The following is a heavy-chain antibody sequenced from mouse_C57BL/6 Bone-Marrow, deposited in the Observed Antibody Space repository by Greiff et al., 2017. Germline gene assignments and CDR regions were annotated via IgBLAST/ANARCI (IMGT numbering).Heavy chain of an antibody. J-gene: IGHJ2*01. CDR3: ARGYYGSSVYFDY. CDR2: INPSSGYT. V-gene: IGHV1-7*01. D-gene: IGHD1-1*01. CDR1: GYTFTSYW. Sequence: QVQLQQSGAELAKPGASVKLSCKASGYTFTSYWMHWVKQRPGQGLEWIGYINPSSGYTKYNQKIKDKATLTADKSSSTAYMQLSSLTYEDSAVYYCARGYYGSSVYFDYWGQGTTLTVSS.